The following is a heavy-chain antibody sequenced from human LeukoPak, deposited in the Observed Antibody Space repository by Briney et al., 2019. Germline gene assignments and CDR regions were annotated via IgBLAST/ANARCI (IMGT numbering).Heavy chain of an antibody. CDR1: GYTFTSYD. D-gene: IGHD3-10*01. V-gene: IGHV1-8*01. Sequence: ASVKVSCKASGYTFTSYDINWVRQATGQGLEWRGWMNPNSGNTDYAQRFQGRVTMTRHTYISTAYMELSSLGSEETAVYYCARGTTTMVRGVIMSGWFDPWGQGTLVTVSS. CDR2: MNPNSGNT. CDR3: ARGTTTMVRGVIMSGWFDP. J-gene: IGHJ5*02.